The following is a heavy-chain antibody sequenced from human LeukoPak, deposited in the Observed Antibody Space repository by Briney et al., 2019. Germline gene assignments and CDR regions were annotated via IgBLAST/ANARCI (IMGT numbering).Heavy chain of an antibody. J-gene: IGHJ6*03. CDR2: IYPGDSDT. CDR3: ARQGAAGKYYYYYMDV. D-gene: IGHD6-13*01. V-gene: IGHV5-51*01. CDR1: GYNFTNYW. Sequence: GESLKISCKGSGYNFTNYWIGWVRQMPGKGLEWMGIIYPGDSDTSYSPSFQGQVTISADKSISTAYLQWSSLKASDTAMYYCARQGAAGKYYYYYMDVWGKGTTVTVSS.